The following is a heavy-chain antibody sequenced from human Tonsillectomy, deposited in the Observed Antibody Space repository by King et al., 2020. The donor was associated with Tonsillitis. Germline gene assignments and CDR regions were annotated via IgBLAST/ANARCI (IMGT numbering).Heavy chain of an antibody. V-gene: IGHV1-18*04. CDR1: GYTLTSYG. Sequence: VQLVESGAEVKKPGASVKVSCKASGYTLTSYGISWVRQAPGQGLEWMGWISLYNGNTNYAQKLQGRVTMTTDTSTSTAYMELRSLRSDDTAMYHCARDRYDYVWGSYRSIAPLDYWGQGTLVTVSS. CDR2: ISLYNGNT. D-gene: IGHD3-16*02. J-gene: IGHJ4*02. CDR3: ARDRYDYVWGSYRSIAPLDY.